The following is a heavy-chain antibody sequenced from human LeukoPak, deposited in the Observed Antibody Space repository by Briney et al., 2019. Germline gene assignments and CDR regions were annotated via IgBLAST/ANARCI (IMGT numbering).Heavy chain of an antibody. J-gene: IGHJ4*02. CDR1: GGSFSGYY. CDR2: INHSGST. D-gene: IGHD6-19*01. V-gene: IGHV4-34*01. CDR3: ARAVAGNDF. Sequence: PSETLSLTCAVYGGSFSGYYWSWIRQPPGKGLEWIGEINHSGSTNYNPSLKSRVTISVDTSKNQFSLKLSSVTAADTAVYYCARAVAGNDFWGQGTLVTVYS.